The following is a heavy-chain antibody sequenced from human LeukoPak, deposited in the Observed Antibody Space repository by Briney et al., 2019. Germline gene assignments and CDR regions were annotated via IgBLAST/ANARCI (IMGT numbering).Heavy chain of an antibody. D-gene: IGHD1-14*01. J-gene: IGHJ3*02. CDR3: ARDPENKDAFDI. Sequence: GGSLRPSCAASGFTFRSYWMHWVRQAPGKGLVWVSRINFDGSSTSYADSVKGRFTISRDNAKNTLFLQMNSLRAEDTAVYYCARDPENKDAFDIWGQGTMVTVSS. V-gene: IGHV3-74*01. CDR2: INFDGSST. CDR1: GFTFRSYW.